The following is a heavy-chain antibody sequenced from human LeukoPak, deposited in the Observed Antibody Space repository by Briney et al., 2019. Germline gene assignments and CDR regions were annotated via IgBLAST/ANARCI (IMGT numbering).Heavy chain of an antibody. CDR2: INHSGST. Sequence: SETLSLTCTVYGGSFSGYYWSWIRQPPGKGLEWIGEINHSGSTNYNPSLKSRVTISVDTSKNQFSLKLSSVTAADTAVYYCARGRAIAVAAHYYYYYGMDVWGQGTTVTVSS. CDR1: GGSFSGYY. D-gene: IGHD6-19*01. V-gene: IGHV4-34*01. CDR3: ARGRAIAVAAHYYYYYGMDV. J-gene: IGHJ6*02.